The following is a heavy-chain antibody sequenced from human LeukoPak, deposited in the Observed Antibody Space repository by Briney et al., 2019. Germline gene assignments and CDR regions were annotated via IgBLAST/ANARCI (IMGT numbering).Heavy chain of an antibody. CDR2: ISDSGSPI. CDR3: ARNKRASQYYFDY. V-gene: IGHV3-48*01. D-gene: IGHD2-2*01. Sequence: GGSLRLSCTASGFSFSGHSMNWLRQAPGRGLECVAFISDSGSPIYYAHSVRGRFTISRDNADNSLHLQMNTLSAEDSAVYFCARNKRASQYYFDYWGQGALVTVSS. CDR1: GFSFSGHS. J-gene: IGHJ4*02.